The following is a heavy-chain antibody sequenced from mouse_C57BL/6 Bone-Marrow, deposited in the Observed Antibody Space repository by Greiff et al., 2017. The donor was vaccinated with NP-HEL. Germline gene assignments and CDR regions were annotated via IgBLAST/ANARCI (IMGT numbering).Heavy chain of an antibody. CDR2: IHPNSGST. CDR3: ARGLLWLRRRDYYAMDY. V-gene: IGHV1-64*01. D-gene: IGHD2-2*01. Sequence: VQLQQPGAELVKPGASVKLSCKASGYTFTSYWMHWVKQRPGQGLEWIGMIHPNSGSTKYNEKLKSKATLTVDKSSSTAYMQLSSLTSEDSAVYYCARGLLWLRRRDYYAMDYWGQGTSVTVSS. J-gene: IGHJ4*01. CDR1: GYTFTSYW.